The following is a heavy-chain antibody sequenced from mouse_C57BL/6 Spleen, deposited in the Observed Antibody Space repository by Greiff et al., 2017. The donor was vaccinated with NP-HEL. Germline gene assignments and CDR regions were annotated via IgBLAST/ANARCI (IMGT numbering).Heavy chain of an antibody. CDR3: ARDYGTPAWFAY. J-gene: IGHJ3*01. V-gene: IGHV1-80*01. CDR1: GYAFSSYW. CDR2: IYPGDGDT. Sequence: QVQLKESGAELVKPGASVKISCKASGYAFSSYWMNWVKQRPGKGLEWIGQIYPGDGDTNYNGKFKGKATLTADKSSSTAYMQLSSLTSEDSAVYFCARDYGTPAWFAYWGQGTLVTVSA. D-gene: IGHD1-1*01.